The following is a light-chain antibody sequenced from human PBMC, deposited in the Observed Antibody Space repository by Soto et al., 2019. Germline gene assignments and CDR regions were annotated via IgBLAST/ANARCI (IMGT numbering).Light chain of an antibody. V-gene: IGKV3-15*01. Sequence: EILMTQSPATLSVSPGERVTLSCRASQNANSNLAWYQQKPGQAPRLLIYGASTRATGIPARFSVSGSGTEFTLTISSLQSEDFAVYYCQQYNDWPLTFGGGTKVEIK. CDR2: GAS. CDR3: QQYNDWPLT. CDR1: QNANSN. J-gene: IGKJ4*01.